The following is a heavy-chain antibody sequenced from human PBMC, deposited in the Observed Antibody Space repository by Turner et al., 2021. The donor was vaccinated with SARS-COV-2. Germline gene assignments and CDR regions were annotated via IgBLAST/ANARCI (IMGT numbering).Heavy chain of an antibody. J-gene: IGHJ4*02. CDR1: GFTFSSYG. CDR3: AKGGGPYCSGGSCYPGSFDY. V-gene: IGHV3-30*18. D-gene: IGHD2-15*01. Sequence: QVQLVASGGGVVQPGRSLRLSCSASGFTFSSYGMHWVRQAPGKGLEWVAVISYDGSNKYYGDSVKGRFTISRENSKNTLYLQMNSLRAEDTAVYYCAKGGGPYCSGGSCYPGSFDYWGQGTLVTVSS. CDR2: ISYDGSNK.